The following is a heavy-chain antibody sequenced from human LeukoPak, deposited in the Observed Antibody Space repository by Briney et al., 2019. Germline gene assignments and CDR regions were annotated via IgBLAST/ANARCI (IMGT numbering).Heavy chain of an antibody. V-gene: IGHV3-9*01. D-gene: IGHD2-2*01. J-gene: IGHJ4*02. Sequence: GGSLRLSCAASGFTFDDYAMHWVRQAPGKGLEWVSGISWNSGSIGYADSVKGRFTISRDNAKNSLYLQMNSLRAEDTALYYCAKASTSLLYYFDYWGQGTLVTVSS. CDR3: AKASTSLLYYFDY. CDR1: GFTFDDYA. CDR2: ISWNSGSI.